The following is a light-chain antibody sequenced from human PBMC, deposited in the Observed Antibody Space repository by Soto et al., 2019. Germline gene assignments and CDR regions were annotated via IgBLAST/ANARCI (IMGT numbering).Light chain of an antibody. CDR3: QQYNNWPLT. CDR2: GAS. Sequence: EIVMTQSPATLSVSPGERATLSCRASHSVSSNLAWYQQKPGQAPRLLIYGASTRATGIPARFSGSGSGTEFNITISSLQSEDFAVYYCQQYNNWPLTFGGGTKVEIK. J-gene: IGKJ4*01. V-gene: IGKV3-15*01. CDR1: HSVSSN.